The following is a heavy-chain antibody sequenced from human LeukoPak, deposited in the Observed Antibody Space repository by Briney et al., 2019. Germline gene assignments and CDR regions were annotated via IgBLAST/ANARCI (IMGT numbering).Heavy chain of an antibody. CDR2: ISYDGSNK. CDR3: AKEESYSSGFSYYYYYRMDV. D-gene: IGHD6-19*01. CDR1: GFTFSSYG. J-gene: IGHJ6*02. Sequence: GGSLRLSCAASGFTFSSYGMHWVRQAPGKGLEWVAVISYDGSNKYYADSVKGRFTISRDNSKNTLYLQMNSLRPEDTAVYYCAKEESYSSGFSYYYYYRMDVWGQGTTVTVSS. V-gene: IGHV3-30*18.